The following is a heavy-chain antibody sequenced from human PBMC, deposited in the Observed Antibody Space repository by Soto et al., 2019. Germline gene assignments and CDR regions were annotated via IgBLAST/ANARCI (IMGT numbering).Heavy chain of an antibody. CDR3: ARSGHNSGFFYYDY. D-gene: IGHD3-22*01. J-gene: IGHJ4*02. V-gene: IGHV2-5*01. Sequence: QITLKESGPTLVKVTQTVTLTCTFSGFSLSSTGVGVGWIRQPPGKALEGRALINWNDDKRYNPSLKSRLTIAKDTSKSQVVLTMTNMGPVDTATYYCARSGHNSGFFYYDYWGQGTLVTVSS. CDR2: INWNDDK. CDR1: GFSLSSTGVG.